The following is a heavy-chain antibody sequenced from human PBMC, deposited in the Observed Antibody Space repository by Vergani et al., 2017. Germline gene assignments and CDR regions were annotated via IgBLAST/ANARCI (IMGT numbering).Heavy chain of an antibody. CDR3: AIRPRVNMVRGEILTKRTFDY. D-gene: IGHD3-10*01. Sequence: QVQLQQWGAGLLKPSETLSPTCEVHGESFSGHYWSWIRQPPGKGLEWIGEINDNGYTNYNPSLESRVILSADKSKNQFSLKLMSVTAADTAMYYCAIRPRVNMVRGEILTKRTFDYWSQGTLVTVSS. CDR1: GESFSGHY. CDR2: INDNGYT. J-gene: IGHJ4*02. V-gene: IGHV4-34*02.